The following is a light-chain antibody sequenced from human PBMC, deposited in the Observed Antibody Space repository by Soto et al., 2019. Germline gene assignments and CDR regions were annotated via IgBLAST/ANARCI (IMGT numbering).Light chain of an antibody. V-gene: IGLV1-47*02. CDR3: AAWDDSLSGPDYV. J-gene: IGLJ1*01. CDR1: NSNIESNY. CDR2: SNN. Sequence: QSVLTQTPSASGTPGQRVTLSCSGSNSNIESNYVYWYQQLPGTAPKLLIYSNNQRPSGVPDRFSGSKSGTSASLAISGLRSEDEADYYCAAWDDSLSGPDYVFGTGTKVIV.